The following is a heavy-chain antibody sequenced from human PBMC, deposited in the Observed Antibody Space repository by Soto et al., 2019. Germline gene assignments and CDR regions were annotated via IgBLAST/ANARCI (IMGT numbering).Heavy chain of an antibody. D-gene: IGHD6-13*01. Sequence: QVQLVQSGAEVKKPGASVKVSCKASGYTFTSYGISWVRQAPGQGLEWMGWISAYNGNTNYAQKLQGKVTMTTDTAASTAYMELRSLRSDDTAVYYCARDRSIAAANAPITEYYWGQGTLVTVSS. CDR1: GYTFTSYG. CDR3: ARDRSIAAANAPITEYY. V-gene: IGHV1-18*04. J-gene: IGHJ4*02. CDR2: ISAYNGNT.